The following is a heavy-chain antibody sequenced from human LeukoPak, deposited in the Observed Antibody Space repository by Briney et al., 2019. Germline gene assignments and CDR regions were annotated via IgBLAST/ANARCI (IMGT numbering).Heavy chain of an antibody. CDR1: GGSISSYY. CDR3: ARENTWSYREFYF. V-gene: IGHV4-4*07. Sequence: PSQTLSLTCTVSGGSISSYYWSWIRQPAGKGLEWIGRIYSGGSTNYNPSLKSRVTMSVDSSNNQFSLKLSSVTAADTAVFYCARENTWSYREFYFRGQGTLVTVSS. J-gene: IGHJ4*02. D-gene: IGHD1-26*01. CDR2: IYSGGST.